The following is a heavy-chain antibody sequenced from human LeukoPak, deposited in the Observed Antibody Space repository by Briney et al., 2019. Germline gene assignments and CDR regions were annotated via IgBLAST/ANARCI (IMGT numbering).Heavy chain of an antibody. Sequence: GGSLRLSCAASGFTFSSCGMHWVRQAPGKGLEWVAIISHDGTNKYYADSVKGRFTISRDNSKNTLYLQMNSLRAEDTAVYYCAKDRGDYRVRYFFDYWGQGALVTVSS. CDR3: AKDRGDYRVRYFFDY. V-gene: IGHV3-30*18. CDR2: ISHDGTNK. J-gene: IGHJ4*02. D-gene: IGHD2-21*02. CDR1: GFTFSSCG.